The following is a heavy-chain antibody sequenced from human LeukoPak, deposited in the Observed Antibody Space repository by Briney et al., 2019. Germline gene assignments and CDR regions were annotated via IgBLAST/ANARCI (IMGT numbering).Heavy chain of an antibody. CDR2: INHSGST. CDR3: ARGSPHNWNYWVAFDI. V-gene: IGHV4-34*01. D-gene: IGHD1-7*01. J-gene: IGHJ3*02. CDR1: GGSFSGYY. Sequence: SETLSLTCAVYGGSFSGYYWSWIRQPPGKGLEWIGEINHSGSTNYNPSLKSRVTISVDTSKNQFSLKLSSVTAADTAVYYCARGSPHNWNYWVAFDIWGQGTMVTVSS.